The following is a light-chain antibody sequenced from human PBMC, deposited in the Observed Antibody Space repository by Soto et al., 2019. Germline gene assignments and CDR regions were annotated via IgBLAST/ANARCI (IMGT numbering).Light chain of an antibody. V-gene: IGKV3-20*01. Sequence: EIVLTQSPGTLSLSPGERATLSCRASQSITSAYLAWYQQKPGRAPRLVIYGAFNRATGIPDRFSASGSGTDCTLTISGLEPEDSAVYFCQRYGTPPWTFGQGTKVEIK. CDR2: GAF. CDR3: QRYGTPPWT. CDR1: QSITSAY. J-gene: IGKJ1*01.